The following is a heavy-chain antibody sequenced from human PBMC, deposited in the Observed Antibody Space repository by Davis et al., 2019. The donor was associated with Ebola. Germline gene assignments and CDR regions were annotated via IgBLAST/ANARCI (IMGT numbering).Heavy chain of an antibody. CDR3: TRYGPQLSESSYYYGMDV. J-gene: IGHJ6*04. Sequence: GESLKISCAASGFTFSGSTVHWVRQASGKGLEWIGRIRGKAKKYATAYAASLKGRFTISRDDSKNTAYLQLNSLKIEDTAVYYRTRYGPQLSESSYYYGMDVWGKGTTVTVSS. V-gene: IGHV3-73*01. D-gene: IGHD3-10*01. CDR2: IRGKAKKYAT. CDR1: GFTFSGST.